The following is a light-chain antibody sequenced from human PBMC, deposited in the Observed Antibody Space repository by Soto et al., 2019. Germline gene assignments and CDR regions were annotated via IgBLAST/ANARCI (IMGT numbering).Light chain of an antibody. J-gene: IGKJ5*01. CDR3: QQSYSAPSIT. CDR2: ATS. V-gene: IGKV1-39*01. CDR1: QSISGY. Sequence: DLHMTQSPSSLAASVGDRVTITCRASQSISGYLNWYQQKPGKAPRLLIYATSNLQSGVPSRFSGSGSGTDFTLTISSLQPEDFATYYCQQSYSAPSITFGQGTRLETK.